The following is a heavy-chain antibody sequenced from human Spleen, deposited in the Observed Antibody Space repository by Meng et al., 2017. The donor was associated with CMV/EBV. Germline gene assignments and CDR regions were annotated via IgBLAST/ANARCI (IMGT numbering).Heavy chain of an antibody. D-gene: IGHD5-12*01. CDR1: GFTFSSYE. CDR2: ISSSGSTI. Sequence: GGSLRLSCAASGFTFSSYEMNWVRQAPGKGLEWISYISSSGSTIYYADSVKGQFTISRDNAKNSLYLQMNSLRSEDTAVYYCAAGGYSGYDYLPFGYWGQGTLVTVSS. V-gene: IGHV3-48*03. CDR3: AAGGYSGYDYLPFGY. J-gene: IGHJ4*02.